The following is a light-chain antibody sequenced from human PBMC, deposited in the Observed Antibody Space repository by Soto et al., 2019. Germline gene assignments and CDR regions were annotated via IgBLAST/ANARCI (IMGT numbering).Light chain of an antibody. Sequence: QSALTQPASVSGSPGQSITISCTGTSSDVGAYNYVSWYQQHPGKAPKLMTYDVSNRPSGVSNRFSGSKSGNTASLTISGXXXXXXXXYYCSSYTGSTTLYVFGTGTKLTVL. CDR1: SSDVGAYNY. CDR3: SSYTGSTTLYV. V-gene: IGLV2-14*01. CDR2: DVS. J-gene: IGLJ1*01.